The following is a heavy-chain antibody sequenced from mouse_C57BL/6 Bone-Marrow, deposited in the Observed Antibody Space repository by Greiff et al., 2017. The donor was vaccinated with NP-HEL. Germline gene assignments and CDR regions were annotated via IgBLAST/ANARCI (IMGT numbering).Heavy chain of an antibody. CDR3: ARLRGYDGHDD. J-gene: IGHJ2*01. D-gene: IGHD2-2*01. Sequence: VQLQQSGAELVRPGTSVKLSCKASGYTFTSYWMHWVKQRPGQGLEWIGVIDPSDSYTNYNQQFKGKATLTVDTSSSTAYMQLSSLTSEDAADYCCARLRGYDGHDDWGQGTTLTVAS. CDR1: GYTFTSYW. V-gene: IGHV1-59*01. CDR2: IDPSDSYT.